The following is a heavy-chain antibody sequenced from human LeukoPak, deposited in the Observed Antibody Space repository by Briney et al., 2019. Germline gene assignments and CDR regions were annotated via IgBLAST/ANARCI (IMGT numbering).Heavy chain of an antibody. D-gene: IGHD2-15*01. J-gene: IGHJ4*02. Sequence: PGRSLRLSCAASGFTFNSYGMHWVRQAPGKGLEWVAVIWYDGSTKYYADSVKGRFTISRDNSKNTLYLQMNSLRAEDTAVYYCARDGGGGYFDYWGQGTLVTVSS. CDR3: ARDGGGGYFDY. V-gene: IGHV3-33*01. CDR2: IWYDGSTK. CDR1: GFTFNSYG.